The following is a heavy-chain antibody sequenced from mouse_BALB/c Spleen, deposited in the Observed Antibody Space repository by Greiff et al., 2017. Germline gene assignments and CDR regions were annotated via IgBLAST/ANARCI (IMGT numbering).Heavy chain of an antibody. CDR3: ARSGRYWYFDV. CDR2: IYPGDGST. D-gene: IGHD1-3*01. Sequence: QVQLQQSGPELVKPGASVKMSCKASGYTFTSYYIHWVKQRPGQGLEWIGWIYPGDGSTKYNEKFKGKTTLTADKSSSTAYMLLSSLTSEDSAIYFCARSGRYWYFDVWGAGTTVTVSS. J-gene: IGHJ1*01. V-gene: IGHV1S56*01. CDR1: GYTFTSYY.